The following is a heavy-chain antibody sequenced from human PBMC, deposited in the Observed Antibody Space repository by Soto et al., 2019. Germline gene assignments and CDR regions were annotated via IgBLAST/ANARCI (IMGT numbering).Heavy chain of an antibody. Sequence: QVHLVQSGAEVKKPGASVKVSCKGSGYAFTTYGITWVRQAPGQGLEWMGSISAHNGNTNYAQKLQGRVTVTRDTATSTAYMELRSLRSGDTAVYYCARGRYGDYWGQGALVTVSS. D-gene: IGHD1-1*01. CDR3: ARGRYGDY. V-gene: IGHV1-18*01. CDR1: GYAFTTYG. CDR2: ISAHNGNT. J-gene: IGHJ4*02.